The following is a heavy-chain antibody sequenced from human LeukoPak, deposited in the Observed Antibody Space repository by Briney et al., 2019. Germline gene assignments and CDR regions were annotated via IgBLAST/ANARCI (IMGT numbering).Heavy chain of an antibody. V-gene: IGHV4-61*01. D-gene: IGHD3-16*01. CDR3: ARMVNWGSGSHFDY. Sequence: ASETLSLTCTVSGGSVSSGSYYWSWIRQPPGKGLEWIGYIYYSGSTNYNPSLKSRVTISVDTSKNQFSLKLSSVTAADTAVYYCARMVNWGSGSHFDYWGQGTLVTVSS. CDR2: IYYSGST. J-gene: IGHJ4*02. CDR1: GGSVSSGSYY.